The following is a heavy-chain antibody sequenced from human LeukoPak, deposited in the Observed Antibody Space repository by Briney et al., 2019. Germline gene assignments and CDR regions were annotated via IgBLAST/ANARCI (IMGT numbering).Heavy chain of an antibody. CDR3: AKAAYSNYDGYYFDY. J-gene: IGHJ4*02. CDR1: GFTFDDYA. D-gene: IGHD4-11*01. CDR2: ISWNSGSI. V-gene: IGHV3-9*03. Sequence: GGSLRLSCAASGFTFDDYAMHWVRQAPGKGLEWVSGISWNSGSIGYADSVKGRFTISRDNAMNSLYLQMNSLRAEDMALYYCAKAAYSNYDGYYFDYWGQGTLVTVSS.